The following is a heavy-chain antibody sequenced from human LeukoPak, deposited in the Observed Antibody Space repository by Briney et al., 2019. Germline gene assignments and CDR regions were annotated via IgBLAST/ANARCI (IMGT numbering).Heavy chain of an antibody. CDR2: FSAYNGDT. J-gene: IGHJ3*02. CDR1: GFTFRHYW. D-gene: IGHD2-15*01. CDR3: ARDSGLKDCSGVSCYRAFDI. V-gene: IGHV1-18*01. Sequence: VKPSSSPSGFTFRHYWISCVPHAPGPGLEGMGWFSAYNGDTNYAQQLQGRLPTTTDTSTSTAYMELRSLRSDDTAVYFCARDSGLKDCSGVSCYRAFDIWGQGTMITVSS.